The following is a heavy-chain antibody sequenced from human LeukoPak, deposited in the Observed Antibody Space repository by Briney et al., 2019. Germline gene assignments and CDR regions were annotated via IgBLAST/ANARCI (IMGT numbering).Heavy chain of an antibody. CDR3: ARIPENY. V-gene: IGHV3-23*01. D-gene: IGHD1-14*01. Sequence: GGSLRLSFAASGFTFNIDPMSWVRQAPGKGLELVSAITGSGDATSYADSVKGRFTISRGNSKNTLYLQMNGLRAEDTAVYYCARIPENYWGQGTLVTVSS. CDR2: ITGSGDAT. CDR1: GFTFNIDP. J-gene: IGHJ4*02.